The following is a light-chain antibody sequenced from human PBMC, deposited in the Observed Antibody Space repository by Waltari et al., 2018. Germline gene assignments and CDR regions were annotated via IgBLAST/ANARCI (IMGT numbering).Light chain of an antibody. V-gene: IGLV3-10*01. J-gene: IGLJ3*02. CDR3: YSTDSSGNLRV. Sequence: SYELTQPPSGSVSPGQTARITCPGNALPKKNATWYQQKSGQAPVLVIYEDSKRPSGIPERFSGSSSGTMATLTISGAQVEDEADYYCYSTDSSGNLRVFGGGTKLTVL. CDR2: EDS. CDR1: ALPKKN.